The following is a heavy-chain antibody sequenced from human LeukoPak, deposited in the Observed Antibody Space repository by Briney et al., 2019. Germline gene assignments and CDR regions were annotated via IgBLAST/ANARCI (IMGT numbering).Heavy chain of an antibody. CDR3: ARDLAGYNSFDY. CDR2: IYSGGST. Sequence: GGSLRPSCAASEFTVSSNYMSWVRQAPGKGLEWVSSIYSGGSTYYTDSVKGRFTISRDNSKNTLYLQMNSLRAEDTAVYYCARDLAGYNSFDYWGQGTLVTVSS. CDR1: EFTVSSNY. J-gene: IGHJ4*02. V-gene: IGHV3-66*01. D-gene: IGHD5-24*01.